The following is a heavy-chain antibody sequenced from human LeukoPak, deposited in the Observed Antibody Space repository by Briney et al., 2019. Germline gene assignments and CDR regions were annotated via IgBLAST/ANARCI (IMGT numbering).Heavy chain of an antibody. CDR1: GFTFGGYS. D-gene: IGHD3-16*02. CDR3: AKDVTFGGVIAMYYFDY. Sequence: PGGSLRLSCAASGFTFGGYSMTWVRQAPGKGLEWVANINLDGSDRFYVGFVKGRFTISRDNSKNTLYLQMNSLRAEDTAVYYCAKDVTFGGVIAMYYFDYWGQGTLVTVSS. V-gene: IGHV3-7*03. J-gene: IGHJ4*02. CDR2: INLDGSDR.